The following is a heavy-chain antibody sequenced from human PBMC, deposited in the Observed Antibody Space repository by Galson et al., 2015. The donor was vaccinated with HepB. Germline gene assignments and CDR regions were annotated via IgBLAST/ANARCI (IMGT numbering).Heavy chain of an antibody. CDR3: AKNGRTAWYAGN. Sequence: SLRLSCAASGFTFSDFHMTWIRQAPGKGLEWVSYISGGGSSIYYADSVKGRFTISRDNARNSLYLQMNSLRAEDTAVYYCAKNGRTAWYAGNWGQGTLVTV. V-gene: IGHV3-11*01. CDR2: ISGGGSSI. CDR1: GFTFSDFH. J-gene: IGHJ4*02. D-gene: IGHD6-13*01.